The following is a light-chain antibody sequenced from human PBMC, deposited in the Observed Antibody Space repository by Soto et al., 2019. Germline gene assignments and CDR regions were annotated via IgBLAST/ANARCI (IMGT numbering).Light chain of an antibody. CDR2: GVS. J-gene: IGKJ4*01. Sequence: DMVLTQSPGTLSLSPGQRATLSCRASQSISSSFLAWYQQKPGQAPRLLIYGVSSRATGIPARFSGSGSGTDFTLTISRLEPEDFAVYYCQQFSSYPLTFGGGTKVDIK. CDR3: QQFSSYPLT. CDR1: QSISSSF. V-gene: IGKV3-20*01.